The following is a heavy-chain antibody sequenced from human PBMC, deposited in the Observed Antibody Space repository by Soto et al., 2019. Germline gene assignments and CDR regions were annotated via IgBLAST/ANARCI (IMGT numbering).Heavy chain of an antibody. D-gene: IGHD1-26*01. CDR2: ISAYNGNT. J-gene: IGHJ4*02. CDR1: GYTFTSYG. V-gene: IGHV1-18*04. Sequence: GASVKVSCKASGYTFTSYGISWVRQAPGQGLEWMGWISAYNGNTNYAQKLQGRVTMTTDTSTSTAYMELRSLRSDDTAVYYCARDLVGPRWAELGFDYWGQGTLVTVSS. CDR3: ARDLVGPRWAELGFDY.